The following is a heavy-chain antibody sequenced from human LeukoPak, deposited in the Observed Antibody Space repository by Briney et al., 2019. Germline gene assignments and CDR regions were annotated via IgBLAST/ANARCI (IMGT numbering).Heavy chain of an antibody. Sequence: SVKVSCKASGGTFSSYAISWVRQAPGQGLEWMGGIIPIFGTANYAQKFQGRVTITADESTSTAYMELSSLRSEDTAVYYCARTRWLQSPYYYYYYYMDVWGKGTTVTISS. CDR3: ARTRWLQSPYYYYYYYMDV. CDR2: IIPIFGTA. J-gene: IGHJ6*03. V-gene: IGHV1-69*13. D-gene: IGHD5-24*01. CDR1: GGTFSSYA.